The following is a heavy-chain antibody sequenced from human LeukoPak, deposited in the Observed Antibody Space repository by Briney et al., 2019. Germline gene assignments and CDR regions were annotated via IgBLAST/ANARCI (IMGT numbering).Heavy chain of an antibody. Sequence: ASVKVSCKASGGTFSSYAISWVRQAPGQGLEWMGGIIPIFGTANYAQKFQGRVTITTDVSTSTAYMELSSLRSEDTAVYYCARGDYYGSGSYSDWGQGTLVTVSS. V-gene: IGHV1-69*05. D-gene: IGHD3-10*01. J-gene: IGHJ4*02. CDR2: IIPIFGTA. CDR3: ARGDYYGSGSYSD. CDR1: GGTFSSYA.